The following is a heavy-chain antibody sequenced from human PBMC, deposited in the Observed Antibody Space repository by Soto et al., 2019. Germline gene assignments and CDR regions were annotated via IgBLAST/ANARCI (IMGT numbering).Heavy chain of an antibody. Sequence: QVQLVESGGGVVQPGRSLRLSCAASGFTFSTYAMHWVRQAPGKGLEWVATISDDGSNKYYADSVKGRFTISRDNSKDTLYLQMNSLRAEDTAVYYCPREGHGDLFDPWGQGTLVTVSS. CDR1: GFTFSTYA. J-gene: IGHJ5*02. D-gene: IGHD3-10*01. CDR2: ISDDGSNK. V-gene: IGHV3-30-3*01. CDR3: PREGHGDLFDP.